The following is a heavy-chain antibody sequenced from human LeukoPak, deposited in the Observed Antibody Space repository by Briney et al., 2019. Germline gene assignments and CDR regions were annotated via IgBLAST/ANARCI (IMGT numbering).Heavy chain of an antibody. CDR3: AKDVGYLWGSYRPDY. Sequence: PGGSLRLSCATSGFTFSNYGMHWVRQAPGKGLEWVAVISFDGSNRYYADSVKGQFTISRDNSKNTLSLQMNSLRAEDTAVYYCAKDVGYLWGSYRPDYWGQGTLVTVSS. CDR1: GFTFSNYG. CDR2: ISFDGSNR. D-gene: IGHD3-16*02. V-gene: IGHV3-30*18. J-gene: IGHJ4*02.